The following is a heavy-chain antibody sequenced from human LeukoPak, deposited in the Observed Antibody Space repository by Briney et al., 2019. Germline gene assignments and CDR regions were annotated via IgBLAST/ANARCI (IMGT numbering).Heavy chain of an antibody. CDR2: IYTSGST. CDR1: GGSISSGSYY. J-gene: IGHJ6*03. Sequence: SETLSLTCTVSGGSISSGSYYWSWIRQPAGKGLEWIGRIYTSGSTNYNPSLKSRVTISVDTSKNHVSLKLSSVTAADTAVYYCARDVQQLVETGYYYYYMDVWGKGTTVTVSS. V-gene: IGHV4-61*02. CDR3: ARDVQQLVETGYYYYYMDV. D-gene: IGHD6-6*01.